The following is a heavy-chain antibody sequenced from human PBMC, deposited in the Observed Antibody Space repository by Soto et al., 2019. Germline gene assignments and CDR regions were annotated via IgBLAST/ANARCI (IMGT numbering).Heavy chain of an antibody. CDR1: GFTFSTYW. J-gene: IGHJ4*02. CDR2: INEDGSER. CDR3: AILWFLDY. Sequence: EVQLVESGGGLVQPGGSLRLSCAASGFTFSTYWMSWVRQTPGKGLEWVANINEDGSERYYVDSVKGRFTISRDNAKNSLYLQMNSLRGEDTAVYYCAILWFLDYRGQGTLVTVSS. V-gene: IGHV3-7*05. D-gene: IGHD2-21*01.